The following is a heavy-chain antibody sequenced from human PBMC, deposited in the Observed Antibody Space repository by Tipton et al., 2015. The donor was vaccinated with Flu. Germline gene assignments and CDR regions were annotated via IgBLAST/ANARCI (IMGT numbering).Heavy chain of an antibody. CDR1: GSTFSSYT. CDR2: IVPILGIS. CDR3: IYGDYQY. J-gene: IGHJ4*02. V-gene: IGHV1-69*09. D-gene: IGHD4-17*01. Sequence: QLVQSGAEVKRPGSSVKVSCEASGSTFSSYTVNWVRQAPGQGLEWVGRIVPILGISNYAQKFQGRVTITADRSASAAYMEVSSLRSEDTAVYYCIYGDYQYWGQGTLVTVSS.